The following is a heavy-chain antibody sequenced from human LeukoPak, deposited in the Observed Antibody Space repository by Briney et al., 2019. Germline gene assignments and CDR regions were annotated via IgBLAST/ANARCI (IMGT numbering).Heavy chain of an antibody. J-gene: IGHJ3*02. D-gene: IGHD1-26*01. CDR1: GFTFSSYW. Sequence: GGSLRLSCAASGFTFSSYWMSWVRQAPGKGLEWVANIKQDGSEKYYVDSVKGRFTIPRDNSKNTLYLQMNSLRAEDTAVYYCAKDRGNYYVGAFDIWGQGTMVTVSS. V-gene: IGHV3-7*01. CDR2: IKQDGSEK. CDR3: AKDRGNYYVGAFDI.